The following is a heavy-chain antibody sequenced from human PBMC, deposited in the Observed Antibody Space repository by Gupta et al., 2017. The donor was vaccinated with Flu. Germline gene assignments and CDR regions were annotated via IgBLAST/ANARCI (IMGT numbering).Heavy chain of an antibody. CDR3: AKVGRDNGDYFYFDF. CDR2: ISGSGGST. D-gene: IGHD4-17*01. Sequence: EVLLLDSGGGLVQPGGSLRLSCAASGFTYRVFAMNWVRQAPGKGLEWVSSISGSGGSTYYADSVKGRFTISRDNSKNTLYLQMNSLRVEDTAVYYCAKVGRDNGDYFYFDFWGQGTLVTVSS. J-gene: IGHJ4*02. V-gene: IGHV3-23*01. CDR1: GFTYRVFA.